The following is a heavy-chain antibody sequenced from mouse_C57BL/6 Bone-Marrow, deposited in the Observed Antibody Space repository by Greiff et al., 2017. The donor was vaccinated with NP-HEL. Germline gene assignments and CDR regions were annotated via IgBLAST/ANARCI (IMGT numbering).Heavy chain of an antibody. CDR1: GFTFSDYY. V-gene: IGHV5-12*01. CDR3: ARQGYDYGDAMDY. D-gene: IGHD2-4*01. CDR2: ISNGGGST. Sequence: EVKLMESGGGLVQPGGSLKLSCAASGFTFSDYYMYWVRQTPEKRLEWVAYISNGGGSTYYSDTVKGRFTISRDNAKNTLFLQMSRLKSEDTAMYYCARQGYDYGDAMDYWGQGTSVTVSS. J-gene: IGHJ4*01.